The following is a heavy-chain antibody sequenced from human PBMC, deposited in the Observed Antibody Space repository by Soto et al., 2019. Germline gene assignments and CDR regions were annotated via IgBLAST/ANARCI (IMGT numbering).Heavy chain of an antibody. CDR3: AKVVHYYDSSGYLDAFDI. CDR1: GFTFSSYA. J-gene: IGHJ3*02. Sequence: GGSLRLSCAASGFTFSSYAMSWVRQAPGKGLEWVSAISGSGGSTYYADSVKGRFTISRDNSKNTLYLQMNSLRAEDTAVYYCAKVVHYYDSSGYLDAFDIWGQGTMVTVSS. D-gene: IGHD3-22*01. CDR2: ISGSGGST. V-gene: IGHV3-23*01.